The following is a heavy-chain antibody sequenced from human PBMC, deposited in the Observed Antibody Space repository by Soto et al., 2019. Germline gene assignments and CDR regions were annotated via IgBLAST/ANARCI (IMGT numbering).Heavy chain of an antibody. D-gene: IGHD1-26*01. CDR1: GNTFTSYH. V-gene: IGHV1-46*01. J-gene: IGHJ6*02. Sequence: VQLMQSGAVLKKPGASVNVSCKASGNTFTSYHTHWLRQAPGQGLEWLGKINPSDGSTDFAQKFQGRVTMTRDTSTSTLYLQLSSLTSEDTAVYYCARAFYSGSYPHYFYYFGMDVWGQVTTVTVSS. CDR3: ARAFYSGSYPHYFYYFGMDV. CDR2: INPSDGST.